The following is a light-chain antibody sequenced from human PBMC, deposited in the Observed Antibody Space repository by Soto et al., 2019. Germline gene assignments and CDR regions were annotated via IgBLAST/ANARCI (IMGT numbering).Light chain of an antibody. CDR2: LTS. Sequence: EIVLTQSPATLSSFPGDRVTLSCRASQAVNTRLAWYQHKPGQAPRLLIYLTSNRAAGIPARLSGSGSGTDFTLTISSLQSEDCAIYYCQQYHTWPITFGGGTKVDIK. CDR1: QAVNTR. CDR3: QQYHTWPIT. J-gene: IGKJ4*01. V-gene: IGKV3D-15*01.